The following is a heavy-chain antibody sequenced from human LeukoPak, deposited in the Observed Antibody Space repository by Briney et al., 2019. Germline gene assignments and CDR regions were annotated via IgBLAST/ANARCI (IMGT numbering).Heavy chain of an antibody. Sequence: GGSLRLSCAASGFTFSSYWMPWVRQAPGKGLEWVSRIKEDGSIMTYADSVKGRFTISRDNAKNTLYLQMNSLRAEDTAVYYCVRDLILVWTSGVDFYYWGQGTLVTVSS. J-gene: IGHJ4*02. V-gene: IGHV3-74*01. D-gene: IGHD3-10*01. CDR2: IKEDGSIM. CDR1: GFTFSSYW. CDR3: VRDLILVWTSGVDFYY.